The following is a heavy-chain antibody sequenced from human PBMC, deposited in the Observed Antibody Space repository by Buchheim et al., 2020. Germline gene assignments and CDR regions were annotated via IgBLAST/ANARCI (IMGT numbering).Heavy chain of an antibody. CDR3: ARAKGDYYYGMDV. Sequence: QVQLQESGPGLVKPSETLSLTCTVSGGSISSYYWSWIRQPPGKGLEWIGYIYYSGSTNYNPSLKSRVTISVDTSKNQFPLMLSSVTAADTAVYYCARAKGDYYYGMDVWGQGTT. CDR1: GGSISSYY. J-gene: IGHJ6*02. CDR2: IYYSGST. V-gene: IGHV4-59*01. D-gene: IGHD3-16*01.